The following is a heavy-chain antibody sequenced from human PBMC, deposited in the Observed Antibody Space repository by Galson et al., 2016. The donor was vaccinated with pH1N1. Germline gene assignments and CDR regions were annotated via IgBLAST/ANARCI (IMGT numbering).Heavy chain of an antibody. CDR1: GDSVSSNSAT. CDR3: ARGVIDYDFWRGYQDRAASDI. J-gene: IGHJ3*02. V-gene: IGHV6-1*01. D-gene: IGHD3-3*01. CDR2: TYYRYKWYN. Sequence: CAISGDSVSSNSATWNWIRQSPSRGLEWLGRTYYRYKWYNDYAESVKSRIIISPDTSKNQLSLQLNSVTPADTAVYYCARGVIDYDFWRGYQDRAASDIWGQGTMVIVSA.